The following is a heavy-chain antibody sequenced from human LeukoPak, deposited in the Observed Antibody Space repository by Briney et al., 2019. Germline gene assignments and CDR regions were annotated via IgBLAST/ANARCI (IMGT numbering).Heavy chain of an antibody. V-gene: IGHV3-30-3*01. Sequence: GGSLRLSCAASGFTFSSYAMHWVRQAPGKGLEWVAVISYDGSNKYYADSVKGRFTISRDSSKNTLYLQMNSLRAEDTAVYYCARDRISRFLNWFDPWGQGTLVTVSS. CDR2: ISYDGSNK. CDR3: ARDRISRFLNWFDP. J-gene: IGHJ5*02. D-gene: IGHD2/OR15-2a*01. CDR1: GFTFSSYA.